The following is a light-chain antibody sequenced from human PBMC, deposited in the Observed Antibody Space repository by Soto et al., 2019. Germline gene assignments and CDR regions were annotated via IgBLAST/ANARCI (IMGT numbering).Light chain of an antibody. CDR1: SSDVGGSKY. CDR2: DVS. Sequence: QSALTRPRSVSGSPGQSVTISCTGTSSDVGGSKYVSWYQQHPGKAPKLMIYDVSKRPSGVPDRFSGSKSGNTASLTISGLQAEDEADYYCCSYAGSYTVMFDGGTKLTVL. CDR3: CSYAGSYTVM. J-gene: IGLJ3*02. V-gene: IGLV2-11*01.